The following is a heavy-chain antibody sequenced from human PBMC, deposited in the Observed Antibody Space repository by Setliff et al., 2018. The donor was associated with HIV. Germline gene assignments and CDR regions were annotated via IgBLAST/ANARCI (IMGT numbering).Heavy chain of an antibody. V-gene: IGHV4-38-2*02. CDR3: ARARPQQFLGDTFEI. D-gene: IGHD3-16*01. J-gene: IGHJ3*02. CDR1: GYSISSSYY. CDR2: IYYSGST. Sequence: PSETLSLTCTVSGYSISSSYYWGWIRQPPGKGLEWIGSIYYSGSTYYNPSLKSRVTISLDTSKNQFSMKLRSVTAADTAVYYCARARPQQFLGDTFEIWGQGTMVTVSS.